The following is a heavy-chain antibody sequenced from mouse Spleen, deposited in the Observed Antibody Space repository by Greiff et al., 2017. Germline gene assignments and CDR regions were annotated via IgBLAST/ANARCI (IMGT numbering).Heavy chain of an antibody. V-gene: IGHV2-2*01. CDR3: ARESYYYGSSYWYFDV. CDR2: IWSGGST. J-gene: IGHJ1*03. CDR1: GFSLTSYG. Sequence: QVQLQQSGPGLVQPSQSLSITCTVSGFSLTSYGVHWVRQSPGKGLEWLGVIWSGGSTDYNAAFISRLSISKDNSKSQVFFKMNSLQADDTAIYYCARESYYYGSSYWYFDVWGTGTTVTVSS. D-gene: IGHD1-1*01.